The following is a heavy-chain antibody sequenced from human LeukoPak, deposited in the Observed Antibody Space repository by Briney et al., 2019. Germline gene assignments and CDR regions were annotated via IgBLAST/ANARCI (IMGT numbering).Heavy chain of an antibody. Sequence: SETLSLTCAVYGGSFSGYYWSWIRQPPGKGLEWIGYIYYSGSTNYNPSLKSRVTISVDTSKNQFSLKLSSVTAADTAVYYCARDSSGYSYGRYYYYGMDVWGQGTTVTVSS. CDR3: ARDSSGYSYGRYYYYGMDV. CDR1: GGSFSGYY. D-gene: IGHD5-18*01. J-gene: IGHJ6*02. V-gene: IGHV4-59*01. CDR2: IYYSGST.